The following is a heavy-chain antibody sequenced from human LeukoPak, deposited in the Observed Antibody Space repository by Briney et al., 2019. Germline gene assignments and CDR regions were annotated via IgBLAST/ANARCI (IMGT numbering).Heavy chain of an antibody. CDR1: GYTFASYY. V-gene: IGHV1-46*01. D-gene: IGHD3-3*01. J-gene: IGHJ4*02. CDR3: ARGFLEWFPLQGYYFDY. CDR2: INPSGGST. Sequence: ASVKVSCKASGYTFASYYMHWVRQAPGQGLEWMGIINPSGGSTSYAQKFQGRVTMTRDTSTSTVYMELSSLRSEDTAVYYCARGFLEWFPLQGYYFDYWGQGTLVTVSS.